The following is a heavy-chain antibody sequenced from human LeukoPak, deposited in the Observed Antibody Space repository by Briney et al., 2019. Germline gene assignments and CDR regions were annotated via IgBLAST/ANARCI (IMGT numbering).Heavy chain of an antibody. CDR3: AKGSVDTAMASNY. CDR1: GFTFSSYG. V-gene: IGHV3-30*18. D-gene: IGHD5-18*01. J-gene: IGHJ4*02. CDR2: ISYDGSNK. Sequence: PGGSLRLSCAASGFTFSSYGMHWVRQAPGKGLEWVAVISYDGSNKYYADSVKGRFTISRDNSKNTLYLQMNSLRAEDTAVYYCAKGSVDTAMASNYWGQGTLVTVSS.